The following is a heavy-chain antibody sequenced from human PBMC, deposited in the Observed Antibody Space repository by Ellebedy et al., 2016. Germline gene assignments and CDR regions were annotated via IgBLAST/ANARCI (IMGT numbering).Heavy chain of an antibody. V-gene: IGHV1-18*01. J-gene: IGHJ6*03. Sequence: ASVKVSCKASGYTFTSYAMHWVRQAPGQRLEWMGWISAYNGHTNYAQKVQGRVTMTTDTSTTTGYMELRSLRSDDTAVYYCARQVRMSPYNMDVWGKGTTVTVSS. CDR3: ARQVRMSPYNMDV. CDR1: GYTFTSYA. CDR2: ISAYNGHT.